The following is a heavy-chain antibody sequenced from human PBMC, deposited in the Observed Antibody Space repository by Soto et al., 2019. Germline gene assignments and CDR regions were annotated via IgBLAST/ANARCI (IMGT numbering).Heavy chain of an antibody. CDR3: AKDTGYSSSWSDLDY. D-gene: IGHD6-13*01. CDR2: ISWNSGSI. J-gene: IGHJ4*02. V-gene: IGHV3-9*01. CDR1: GFTFDDYA. Sequence: GGSLRLSCAASGFTFDDYAMHWVRQAPGKGQEWVSGISWNSGSIGHADSVKGRITISRDNTKNSLYLQMNSLRAEDTALYYCAKDTGYSSSWSDLDYWGQGTLVTVSS.